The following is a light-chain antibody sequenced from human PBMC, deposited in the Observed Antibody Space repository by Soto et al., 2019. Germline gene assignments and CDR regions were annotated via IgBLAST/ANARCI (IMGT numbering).Light chain of an antibody. CDR2: EVS. J-gene: IGLJ1*01. Sequence: QSALTQPASVSGSPGQSITISCTGTSSDVGGYKFVSWYPQHPGKAPKLMIYEVSNRPSGVSSRFSGSKSGNTASLTISGLQADDEADYYCGSYTGSIYVFGPGTKLTVL. CDR1: SSDVGGYKF. V-gene: IGLV2-14*01. CDR3: GSYTGSIYV.